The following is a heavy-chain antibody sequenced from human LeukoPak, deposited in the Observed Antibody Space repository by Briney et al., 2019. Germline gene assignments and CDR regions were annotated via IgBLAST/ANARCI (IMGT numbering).Heavy chain of an antibody. CDR1: GFTFSSYW. D-gene: IGHD4-23*01. Sequence: GGSLMLSCAASGFTFSSYWMNWVRQAPGKGLVWVSRIASDGSSTTYADSVKGRFSISRDNAKNTLYLQMNSLRVEDTAVYCCARGRPHGNDYWGQGTLVTVSS. V-gene: IGHV3-74*01. J-gene: IGHJ4*02. CDR2: IASDGSST. CDR3: ARGRPHGNDY.